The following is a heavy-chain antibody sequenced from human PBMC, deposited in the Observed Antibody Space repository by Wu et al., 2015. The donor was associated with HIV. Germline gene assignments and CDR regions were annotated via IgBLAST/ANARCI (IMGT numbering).Heavy chain of an antibody. V-gene: IGHV1-18*01. J-gene: IGHJ5*02. D-gene: IGHD5-18*01. Sequence: QVQLVQSGAEVKKPGASVKVSCKASGYTFTIYGISWVRQAPGQGLEWMGWISAYNDNTNYAQKLQGRVTMTRDTSISTAYMELSRLRSDDTAVYYCARDGIQLWLQGWFDPWGQGTLVTVSS. CDR3: ARDGIQLWLQGWFDP. CDR1: GYTFTIYG. CDR2: ISAYNDNT.